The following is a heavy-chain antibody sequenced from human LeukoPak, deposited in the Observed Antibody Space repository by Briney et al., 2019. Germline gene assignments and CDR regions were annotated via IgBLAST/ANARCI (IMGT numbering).Heavy chain of an antibody. CDR1: GYTFTGYY. J-gene: IGHJ4*02. CDR2: INPNSGGT. V-gene: IGHV1-2*02. Sequence: GASVTVSCTASGYTFTGYYMHWVRQAPGQGLEWMGWINPNSGGTNYAQKFQGRVTMTRDTSISTAYMELSRLRSDDTAVYYCASIYDFWSGYPMDYWGQGTLVTVSS. D-gene: IGHD3-3*01. CDR3: ASIYDFWSGYPMDY.